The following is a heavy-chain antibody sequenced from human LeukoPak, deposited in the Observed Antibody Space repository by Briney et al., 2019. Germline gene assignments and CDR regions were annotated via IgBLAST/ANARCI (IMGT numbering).Heavy chain of an antibody. V-gene: IGHV3-30*18. CDR3: AKDTAAYSSGWSIDY. J-gene: IGHJ4*02. CDR1: GFTFSSYE. Sequence: GGSLRLSCAASGFTFSSYEMNWVRQAPGQGLEWVAVISYDGSNKYYADSVKGRFTISRDNSKNTLYLQMNSLGAEDTAVYYCAKDTAAYSSGWSIDYWGQGTLVTVSS. D-gene: IGHD6-19*01. CDR2: ISYDGSNK.